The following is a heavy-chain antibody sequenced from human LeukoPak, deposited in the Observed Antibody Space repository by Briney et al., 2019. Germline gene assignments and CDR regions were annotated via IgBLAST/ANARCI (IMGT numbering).Heavy chain of an antibody. Sequence: SETLSLTCTVSGGSISSSSYYWGWIRQPPGKGLEWIGSIYYSGSTYYNPSLKSRVTISVDTSKNQFSLKLSSVTAADTAVYHCARLFRLGTTWVGFDYWGQGTLVTVSS. J-gene: IGHJ4*02. CDR1: GGSISSSSYY. D-gene: IGHD1-7*01. CDR3: ARLFRLGTTWVGFDY. V-gene: IGHV4-39*01. CDR2: IYYSGST.